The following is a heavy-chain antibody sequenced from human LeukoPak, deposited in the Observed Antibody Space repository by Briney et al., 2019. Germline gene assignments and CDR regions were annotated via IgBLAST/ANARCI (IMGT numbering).Heavy chain of an antibody. CDR2: IIPIFGTA. V-gene: IGHV1-69*13. D-gene: IGHD5-18*01. Sequence: SVTVSCKASGGTFSSYAISWVRQAPGQGLEWMGGIIPIFGTANYAQKFQGRVTIPADESTSTAYMELSSLRSEDTAVYYCAGRGDSYDYYYMDVWAKGPRSPSP. J-gene: IGHJ6*03. CDR3: AGRGDSYDYYYMDV. CDR1: GGTFSSYA.